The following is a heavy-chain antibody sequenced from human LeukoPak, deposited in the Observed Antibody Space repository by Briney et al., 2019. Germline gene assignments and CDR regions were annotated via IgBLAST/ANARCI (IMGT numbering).Heavy chain of an antibody. CDR3: AKLAYDSSGYPL. CDR1: GFTFSTYI. Sequence: GGSLRLSCAGSGFTFSTYIMSWVRQAPGKGLEWVSAIRGSGDNTYYADSMKGRFTISRDNSKNTLYLQMDSLRAEDTAVYYCAKLAYDSSGYPLWGQGTLVTVSS. D-gene: IGHD3-22*01. J-gene: IGHJ4*02. V-gene: IGHV3-23*01. CDR2: IRGSGDNT.